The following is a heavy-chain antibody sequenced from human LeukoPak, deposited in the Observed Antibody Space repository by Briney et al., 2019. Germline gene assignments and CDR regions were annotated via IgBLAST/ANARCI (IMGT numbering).Heavy chain of an antibody. D-gene: IGHD3-22*01. CDR3: ARVAHYDSSGIGNY. CDR1: GFTVSSNY. Sequence: GGSLRLSCAASGFTVSSNYMSWVRQAPGKGLEWVSVIYSGGSTYYADSVKGRFTISRDSSKNTLYLQMNSLRAEDTAVHYCARVAHYDSSGIGNYWGQGTLVTVSS. CDR2: IYSGGST. J-gene: IGHJ4*02. V-gene: IGHV3-53*01.